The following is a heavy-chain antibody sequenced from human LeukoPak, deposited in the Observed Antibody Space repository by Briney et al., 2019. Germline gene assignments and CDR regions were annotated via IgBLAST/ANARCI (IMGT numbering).Heavy chain of an antibody. D-gene: IGHD6-19*01. V-gene: IGHV3-23*01. CDR2: ISSGGVST. J-gene: IGHJ6*02. CDR1: GFPISSYG. CDR3: AKIVAGVAGPKGSLMDV. Sequence: GGSLRLSCAASGFPISSYGMNWVRQAPGKGLEWVSGISSGGVSTYYTDSVKGRFNISRDSSKSTLYLQMNRLRAEDTAVYYCAKIVAGVAGPKGSLMDVWGQGTTVTVSS.